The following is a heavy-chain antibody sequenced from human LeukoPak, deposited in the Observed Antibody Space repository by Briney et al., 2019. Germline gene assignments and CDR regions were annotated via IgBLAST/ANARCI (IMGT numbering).Heavy chain of an antibody. D-gene: IGHD4-23*01. CDR3: AGESLRWTSDY. CDR2: INTGNGNT. J-gene: IGHJ4*02. CDR1: GYTFTSYA. V-gene: IGHV1-3*03. Sequence: ASVKVSCKASGYTFTSYALHWVRQAPGQRLEWMGWINTGNGNTKYSQEFQGRVTITRDTSASTAYMELSSLRSEDMAVYYCAGESLRWTSDYWGQGTLVTVSS.